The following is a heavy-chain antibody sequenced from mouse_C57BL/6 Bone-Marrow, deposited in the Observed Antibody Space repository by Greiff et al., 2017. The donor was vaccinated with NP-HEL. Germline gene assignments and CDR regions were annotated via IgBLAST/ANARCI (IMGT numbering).Heavy chain of an antibody. CDR2: ISSGGSYT. CDR3: ARQTPYAMDY. J-gene: IGHJ4*01. CDR1: GFTFSSYG. Sequence: EVQLVESGGDLVKPGGSLKLSCAASGFTFSSYGMSWVRQTPDKRLEWVATISSGGSYTYYPDSVKGRFTISRYNAKNTLYLQMSSLKSEDTAMYYCARQTPYAMDYWGQGTSVTVSS. V-gene: IGHV5-6*01.